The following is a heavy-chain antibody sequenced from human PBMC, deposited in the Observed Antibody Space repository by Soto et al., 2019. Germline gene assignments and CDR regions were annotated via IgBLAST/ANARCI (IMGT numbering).Heavy chain of an antibody. D-gene: IGHD1-20*01. Sequence: ASVKVSCKTSGYTFTGYYMHWVRQAPGQGLEWMGWINPNSGGTNYAQKFQGWVTMTRDTSISTAYMELSRLRSDDTAVYYCAGYNGAPPNPGGMDVGAKGPRVPVSS. CDR1: GYTFTGYY. CDR3: AGYNGAPPNPGGMDV. J-gene: IGHJ6*04. CDR2: INPNSGGT. V-gene: IGHV1-2*04.